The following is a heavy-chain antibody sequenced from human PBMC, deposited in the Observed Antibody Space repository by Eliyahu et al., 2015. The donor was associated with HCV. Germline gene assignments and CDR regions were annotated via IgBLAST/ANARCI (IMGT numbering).Heavy chain of an antibody. D-gene: IGHD6-13*01. V-gene: IGHV3-9*01. J-gene: IGHJ6*04. Sequence: GGVVQPGRSLRLSCAASGFTFDDFAMHWVRQAPGKGLVWVSGIKWNSDDISYADSVKGRFTISRDNAKNSLYLQMNSLRADDTALYYCAKAGAAAVLATFGIDVWGKGITVTVSS. CDR3: AKAGAAAVLATFGIDV. CDR1: GFTFDDFA. CDR2: IKWNSDDI.